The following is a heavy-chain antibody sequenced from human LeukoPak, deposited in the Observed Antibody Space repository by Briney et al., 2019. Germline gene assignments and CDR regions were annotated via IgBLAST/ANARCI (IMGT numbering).Heavy chain of an antibody. CDR2: INPYSGAT. Sequence: ASVKVSCKASGYTFTSYYMHWVRQAPGQGLEWMGWINPYSGATNYAQEFQGRVTMTRDTSISTAFMELSRLTSDDTAVYYCARDLRLESLFDFWGQGTLVTVSS. J-gene: IGHJ5*01. D-gene: IGHD3-16*01. CDR1: GYTFTSYY. CDR3: ARDLRLESLFDF. V-gene: IGHV1-2*02.